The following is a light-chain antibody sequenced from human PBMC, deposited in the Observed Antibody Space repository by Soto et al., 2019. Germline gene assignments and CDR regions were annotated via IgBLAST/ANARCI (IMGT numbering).Light chain of an antibody. CDR3: QQYKSILNT. Sequence: DVQMTQSPSVLSASIGDRVTITCRASQNIDSSLAWYQQKGDTAPKLLIYRASTLQNRVPSRFSGSGFGTELTLTIADLQADDFANYYCQQYKSILNTFGQGTRLE. J-gene: IGKJ2*01. CDR1: QNIDSS. V-gene: IGKV1-5*01. CDR2: RAS.